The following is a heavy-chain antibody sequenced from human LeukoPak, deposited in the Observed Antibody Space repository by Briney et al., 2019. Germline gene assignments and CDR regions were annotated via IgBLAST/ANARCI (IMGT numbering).Heavy chain of an antibody. CDR3: ARWNDPTQNYYHYGMDD. J-gene: IGHJ6*02. Sequence: AASVKVSCKASGYRFSGYYMYWVRQAPGQGLEWMGWINPNSGGSKYAQKFQGRVTMTRDTSISTAYMELNSLRSDDTAVYYCARWNDPTQNYYHYGMDDWGQGTTVTVSS. V-gene: IGHV1-2*02. CDR1: GYRFSGYY. CDR2: INPNSGGS. D-gene: IGHD1-1*01.